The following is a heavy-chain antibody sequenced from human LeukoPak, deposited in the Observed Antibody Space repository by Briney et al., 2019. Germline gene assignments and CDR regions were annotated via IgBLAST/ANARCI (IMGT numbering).Heavy chain of an antibody. D-gene: IGHD6-19*01. CDR3: ARGSIAVAGIGWFDP. J-gene: IGHJ5*02. V-gene: IGHV1-3*01. CDR2: INAGNGNT. Sequence: ASVKVSCKASGYTFTGYAMHWVRQAPGQRLEWMGWINAGNGNTKYSQKFQGRVTITRDTSASTAYMELSSLRSEDTAVYYCARGSIAVAGIGWFDPWGQGTLVTVSS. CDR1: GYTFTGYA.